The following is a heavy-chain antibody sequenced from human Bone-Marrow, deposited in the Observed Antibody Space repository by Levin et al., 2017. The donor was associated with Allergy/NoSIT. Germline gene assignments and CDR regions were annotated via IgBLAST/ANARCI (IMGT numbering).Heavy chain of an antibody. J-gene: IGHJ4*02. Sequence: GGSLRLSCAASGFTFSSYAMSWVRQAPGKGLEWVSAISGSGGSTYYADSVKGRFTISRDNSKNTLYLQMNSLRAEDTAVYYCAKDELGFGYSSSSGSNYWGQGTLVTVSS. V-gene: IGHV3-23*01. CDR3: AKDELGFGYSSSSGSNY. CDR1: GFTFSSYA. D-gene: IGHD6-6*01. CDR2: ISGSGGST.